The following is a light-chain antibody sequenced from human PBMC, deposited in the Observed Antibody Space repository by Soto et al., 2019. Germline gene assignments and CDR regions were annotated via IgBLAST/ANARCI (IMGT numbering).Light chain of an antibody. CDR2: EDA. J-gene: IGLJ1*01. CDR3: QSWDSDAALV. Sequence: SYELTQPPSVSVSPGQIATITCSGDDLGGKYAYWYQQKSGQSPVLVIYEDAKRPSGIPERFSGSNSGNTATLTISGTQTVDEADYYCQSWDSDAALVFGTGTQLTVL. V-gene: IGLV3-1*01. CDR1: DLGGKY.